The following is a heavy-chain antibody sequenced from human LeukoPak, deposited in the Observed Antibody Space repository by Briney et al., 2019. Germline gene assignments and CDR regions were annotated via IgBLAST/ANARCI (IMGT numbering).Heavy chain of an antibody. Sequence: GASVKVSCKASGYTFTSYDINWVRQATGQGLEWMGLMNPKNGHTVYAQKFQGRVTMTRDTSINTAYLELSSLRSEDTAVYYCARAPTDVLRFLEWLPPDNWFDPWGQGTLVTVSS. D-gene: IGHD3-3*01. CDR1: GYTFTSYD. CDR2: MNPKNGHT. V-gene: IGHV1-8*01. J-gene: IGHJ5*02. CDR3: ARAPTDVLRFLEWLPPDNWFDP.